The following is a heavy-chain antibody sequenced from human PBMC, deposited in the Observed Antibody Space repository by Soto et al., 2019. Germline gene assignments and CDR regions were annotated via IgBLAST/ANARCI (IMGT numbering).Heavy chain of an antibody. CDR3: ARSPPYCGSTTCYFHGFDF. J-gene: IGHJ6*02. D-gene: IGHD2-2*01. V-gene: IGHV1-69*01. CDR2: IVPIFGTV. CDR1: GATFSSYA. Sequence: QVQLVQSGAEVKKPGSSMKVSCKASGATFSSYAITWVRQSTGQGLEWMGGIVPIFGTVDYAQNFQGRVTITADESTSPASKELGSLICEDTAMYYGARSPPYCGSTTCYFHGFDFWGQGTTVTVSS.